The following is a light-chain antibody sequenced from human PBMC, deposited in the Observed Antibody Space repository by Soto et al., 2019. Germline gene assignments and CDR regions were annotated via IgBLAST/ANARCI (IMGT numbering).Light chain of an antibody. CDR1: SSNIGTST. V-gene: IGLV1-44*01. CDR2: SNN. J-gene: IGLJ2*01. Sequence: QAVVTQPPSASGTPGQRVTISCSGSSSNIGTSTVNWYQQLPGAAPQLLIYSNNQRPSGVPDRFSGSKSGTSASLAISGLQSEDEADYYCAAWDDSLNGVVFGGGTKVTVL. CDR3: AAWDDSLNGVV.